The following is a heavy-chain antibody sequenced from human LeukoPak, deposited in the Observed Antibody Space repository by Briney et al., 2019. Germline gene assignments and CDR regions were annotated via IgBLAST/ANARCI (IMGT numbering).Heavy chain of an antibody. CDR3: ARDYKYAFDN. Sequence: GGSLRLSCAASGFTFSTYSMNWVRQVPGKGLEWISYITSSSSAIYYTDSVKGRFTVSRDNAKNSLYLQMNSLRAEDTAVYYCARDYKYAFDNWGQGTLVTVSS. J-gene: IGHJ4*02. CDR1: GFTFSTYS. CDR2: ITSSSSAI. V-gene: IGHV3-48*04. D-gene: IGHD5-24*01.